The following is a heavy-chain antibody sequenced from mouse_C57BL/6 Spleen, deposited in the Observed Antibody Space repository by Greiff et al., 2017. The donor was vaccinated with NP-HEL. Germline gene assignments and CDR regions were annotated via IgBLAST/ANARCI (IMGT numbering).Heavy chain of an antibody. CDR2: INPYNGGT. V-gene: IGHV1-19*01. D-gene: IGHD1-1*01. CDR3: ARRDYAFDY. Sequence: EVKLVESGPVLVKPGASVKMSCKASGYTFTDYYMNWVKQSHGKSLEWIGVINPYNGGTSYNQKFKGKATLTVDKSSSTAYMELNSLTSEDSAVYYCARRDYAFDYWGQGTTLTVSS. CDR1: GYTFTDYY. J-gene: IGHJ2*01.